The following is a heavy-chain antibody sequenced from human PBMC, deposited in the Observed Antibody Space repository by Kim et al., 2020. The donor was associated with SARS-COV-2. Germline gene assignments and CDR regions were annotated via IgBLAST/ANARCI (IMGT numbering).Heavy chain of an antibody. V-gene: IGHV4-39*01. Sequence: SETLSLTCTVSGGSISSSSYYWGWIRQPPGKGLEWIGSIYYSGSTYYNPSLKSRVTISVDTSKNQFSLKLSSVTAADTAVYYCARGGCSGGSCYFFSLSNFDYWGQGTLVTVSS. CDR1: GGSISSSSYY. CDR2: IYYSGST. CDR3: ARGGCSGGSCYFFSLSNFDY. D-gene: IGHD2-15*01. J-gene: IGHJ4*02.